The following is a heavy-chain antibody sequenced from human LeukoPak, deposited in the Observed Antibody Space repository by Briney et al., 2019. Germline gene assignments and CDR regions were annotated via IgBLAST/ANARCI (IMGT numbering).Heavy chain of an antibody. D-gene: IGHD3-10*01. CDR2: ISGSGGST. Sequence: PGGSLRLSCAASGFTFSSYAMSWVRQAPGKGLEWVSAISGSGGSTYYADSVKGRFTISRDNSKNTLYLQMNSLRAEDTAVYYCATYGSGVYYYYYMDVWGKGTTVTISS. CDR3: ATYGSGVYYYYYMDV. J-gene: IGHJ6*03. V-gene: IGHV3-23*01. CDR1: GFTFSSYA.